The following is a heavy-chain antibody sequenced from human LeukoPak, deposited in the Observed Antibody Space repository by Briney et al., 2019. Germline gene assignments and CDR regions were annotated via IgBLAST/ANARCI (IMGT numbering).Heavy chain of an antibody. CDR1: GFTFSNFA. CDR3: ARDLSAAAAGFDYFDY. D-gene: IGHD6-13*01. V-gene: IGHV3-33*01. CDR2: IWYDGSNK. Sequence: PGRSLRLSCAASGFTFSNFATHWVRQAPGKGLEWVAVIWYDGSNKYYADSVKGRFTISRDSSKNTVYLQMNSLRAEDTAVYYCARDLSAAAAGFDYFDYWGQGTLVTVSS. J-gene: IGHJ4*02.